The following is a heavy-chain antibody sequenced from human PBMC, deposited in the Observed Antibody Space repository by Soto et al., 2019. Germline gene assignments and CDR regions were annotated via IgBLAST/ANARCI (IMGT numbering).Heavy chain of an antibody. CDR1: GGSISNGGYY. V-gene: IGHV4-31*03. CDR2: IYYSGST. D-gene: IGHD3-16*02. J-gene: IGHJ6*02. Sequence: QVQLQESGPGLVKPSQTLSLTCTVSGGSISNGGYYWSWIRQHPGKGLEWIGYIYYSGSTYYNPSLKSRVTISVDTSKNQFSLKLSSVTAADTAVYYCARSKTDLESYRNYYYYGMDVWGQGTTVTVSS. CDR3: ARSKTDLESYRNYYYYGMDV.